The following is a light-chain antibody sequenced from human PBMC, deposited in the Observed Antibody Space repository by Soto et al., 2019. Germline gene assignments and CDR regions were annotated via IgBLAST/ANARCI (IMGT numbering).Light chain of an antibody. CDR2: AAS. V-gene: IGKV1-39*01. Sequence: DIQMTQSPSSLSASVGDRVTITCRASQNIASYLNWYQQRPGKAPELLIYAASSLQSGVPLRFSGSGSGTEFTLTIDSLQPEDFASYYCQQNFNVPRTFGQGTKGEI. CDR3: QQNFNVPRT. CDR1: QNIASY. J-gene: IGKJ1*01.